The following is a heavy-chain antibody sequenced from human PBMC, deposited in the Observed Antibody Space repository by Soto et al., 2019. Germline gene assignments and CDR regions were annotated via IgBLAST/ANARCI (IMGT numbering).Heavy chain of an antibody. J-gene: IGHJ4*02. CDR2: ISSDGNSK. D-gene: IGHD3-22*01. V-gene: IGHV3-30*18. CDR1: EFTFSAHG. CDR3: VKENGYYSYFFDH. Sequence: QVQLVESGGGVVQPGRSLRLSCAASEFTFSAHGMHWVRQAPGKGLEWVGIISSDGNSKFYGDSVKGRFTFARDNSNNTLYLQMNSLKTEDTAVYYCVKENGYYSYFFDHWGRGTLATVSS.